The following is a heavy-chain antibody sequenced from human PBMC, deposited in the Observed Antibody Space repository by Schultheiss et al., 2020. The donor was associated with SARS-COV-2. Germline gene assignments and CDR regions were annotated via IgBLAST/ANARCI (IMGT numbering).Heavy chain of an antibody. J-gene: IGHJ4*02. Sequence: SETLSLTCTVSGGSISSGDYYWSWIRQPPGKGLEWIGYIYYSGDTHYNPSLKSRVTISVDTSKNQFSLKLSSVTAADTAVYYCAPERNSGSYYGVFDYLGQGTLVTVSS. V-gene: IGHV4-30-4*01. CDR2: IYYSGDT. CDR3: APERNSGSYYGVFDY. D-gene: IGHD1-26*01. CDR1: GGSISSGDYY.